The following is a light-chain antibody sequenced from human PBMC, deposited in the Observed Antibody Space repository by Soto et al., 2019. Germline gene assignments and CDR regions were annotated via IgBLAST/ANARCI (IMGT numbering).Light chain of an antibody. J-gene: IGLJ2*01. CDR3: QVWDSSSDHPVV. V-gene: IGLV3-21*04. CDR2: YDS. Sequence: SYELTQPPSVSVAPGKTARVTCGGNNIGSNTVHWYQRKPGQAPVLVIYYDSDRPSGIPERFSGSKSGNTATLTINRVEAGDEADYYCQVWDSSSDHPVVFAGGTKLTFL. CDR1: NIGSNT.